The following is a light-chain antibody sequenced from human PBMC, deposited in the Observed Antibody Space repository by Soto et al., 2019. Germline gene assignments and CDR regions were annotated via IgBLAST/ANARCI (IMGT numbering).Light chain of an antibody. Sequence: QSALTQPPSASGSPGQSVTISCTGTNSDVGGYNYVSWYQQHPGKAPKVMIYEVSNRPSGVPDRFSGSKSGNTASLTVSGLQAEDEADYYGCSYAGSNNLVFGGGAKLTVL. V-gene: IGLV2-8*01. CDR2: EVS. CDR1: NSDVGGYNY. CDR3: CSYAGSNNLV. J-gene: IGLJ3*02.